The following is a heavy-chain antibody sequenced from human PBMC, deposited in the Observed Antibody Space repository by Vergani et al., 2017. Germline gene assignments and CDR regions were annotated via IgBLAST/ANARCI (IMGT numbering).Heavy chain of an antibody. CDR2: IYYSGST. CDR3: ARRPVFHGGPYYYYGMDV. J-gene: IGHJ6*02. V-gene: IGHV4-59*01. CDR1: GGSISSYY. D-gene: IGHD4-23*01. Sequence: QVQLQESGPGLVKPSETLSLTCTVSGGSISSYYWSWIRQPPGKGLEWIGYIYYSGSTNYNPSLKSRVTISVDTSKNQFSLKLSSVTAADTAVYYCARRPVFHGGPYYYYGMDVWGQGTTVTVSS.